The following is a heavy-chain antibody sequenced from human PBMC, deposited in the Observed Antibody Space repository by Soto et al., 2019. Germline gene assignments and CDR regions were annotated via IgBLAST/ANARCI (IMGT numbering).Heavy chain of an antibody. D-gene: IGHD2-15*01. CDR1: GFTFTAYS. Sequence: EVQLVESGGGLVKPGGSLRLSCAASGFTFTAYSMNWFRQAPGKGLEWVSSISSGSDYIFYADSVMGRFTISRDNAKNSLYMQMNSLTADDTAVYYCANTEPPSCSVGSCSSSDSWGQGTLVTVSS. CDR3: ANTEPPSCSVGSCSSSDS. V-gene: IGHV3-21*01. CDR2: ISSGSDYI. J-gene: IGHJ4*02.